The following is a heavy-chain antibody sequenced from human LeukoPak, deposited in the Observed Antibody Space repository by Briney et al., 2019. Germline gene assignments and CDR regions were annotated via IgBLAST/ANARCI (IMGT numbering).Heavy chain of an antibody. J-gene: IGHJ1*01. D-gene: IGHD6-13*01. CDR1: GFTFSSYE. CDR3: ARAPYSSSWYSQH. Sequence: GGSLRLSCAASGFTFSSYEMNWVRQAPGKGLEWVSYISSSGSTIYYADSVKGRFTISRDNAKNSLYLQMNSLRAEDTAVYYCARAPYSSSWYSQHWGQGTLVTVSS. V-gene: IGHV3-48*03. CDR2: ISSSGSTI.